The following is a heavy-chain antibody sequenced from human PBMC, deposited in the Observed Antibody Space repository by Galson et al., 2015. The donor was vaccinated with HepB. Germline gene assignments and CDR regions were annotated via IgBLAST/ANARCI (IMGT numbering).Heavy chain of an antibody. D-gene: IGHD3-3*02. CDR1: GVTFKNYA. CDR3: AKHIWSGPKKDYFDY. Sequence: SLRLSCAASGVTFKNYAMTWVRQAPGKGLEWVSTIPDNGVDTFYADSVKGRFAISRDNSRNILYLQMNSLRPEDTAVYYCAKHIWSGPKKDYFDYWGQGTLVTVSS. J-gene: IGHJ4*02. V-gene: IGHV3-23*01. CDR2: IPDNGVDT.